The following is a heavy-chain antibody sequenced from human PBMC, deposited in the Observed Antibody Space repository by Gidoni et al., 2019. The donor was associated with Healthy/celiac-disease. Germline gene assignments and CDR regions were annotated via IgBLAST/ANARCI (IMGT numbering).Heavy chain of an antibody. Sequence: KGLEWIGEINHSGSTNYNPSLKSRVTISVDTSKNQFSLKLSSVTAADTAVYYCATPRIPNSTWGQGTLVTVSS. J-gene: IGHJ5*02. CDR3: ATPRIPNST. V-gene: IGHV4-34*01. CDR2: INHSGST. D-gene: IGHD2-21*01.